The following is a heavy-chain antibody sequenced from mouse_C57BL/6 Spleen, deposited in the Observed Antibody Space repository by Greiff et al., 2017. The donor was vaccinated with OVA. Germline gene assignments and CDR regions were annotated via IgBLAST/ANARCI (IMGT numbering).Heavy chain of an antibody. D-gene: IGHD4-1*01. CDR1: GFNIKDDY. CDR3: TTGVGLFDY. Sequence: VQLQQSGAELVRPGASVKLSCTASGFNIKDDYMHWVKQRPEQGLEWIGWIDPENGDTEYASKFQGKATITADTSSNTAYLQLSSLTSEDTAVYYCTTGVGLFDYGGQGTTLTVSS. CDR2: IDPENGDT. J-gene: IGHJ2*01. V-gene: IGHV14-4*01.